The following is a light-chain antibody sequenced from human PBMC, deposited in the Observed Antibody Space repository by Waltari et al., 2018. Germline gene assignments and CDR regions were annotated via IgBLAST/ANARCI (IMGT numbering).Light chain of an antibody. V-gene: IGKV3-20*01. Sequence: EIVLTQSPGTLXXXXXXXXXXXCRARQVVGSALAWYQQTPVQAPRLLIYGASTRAPGIPARFSGSGSGTDFSLTISRLEPDDFAVYYCQHYLRLPVTFGQGTTVEI. CDR3: QHYLRLPVT. CDR1: QVVGSA. CDR2: GAS. J-gene: IGKJ1*01.